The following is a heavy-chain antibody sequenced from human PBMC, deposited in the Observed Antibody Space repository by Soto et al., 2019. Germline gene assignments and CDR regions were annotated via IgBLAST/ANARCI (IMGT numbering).Heavy chain of an antibody. CDR2: INPATGAA. J-gene: IGHJ3*02. D-gene: IGHD3-3*01. CDR1: GYPVTAYY. V-gene: IGHV1-2*02. Sequence: QLHLVQSGAVVKKPGASVTVSCSASGYPVTAYYMHWVRQAPGRGLEWMGGINPATGAAKYTQTFQGRVNMTRDTSTRTVFMELSGLTSEDTAGFYWARGGGVGVAGSAAFDMWGQGTVVTVSS. CDR3: ARGGGVGVAGSAAFDM.